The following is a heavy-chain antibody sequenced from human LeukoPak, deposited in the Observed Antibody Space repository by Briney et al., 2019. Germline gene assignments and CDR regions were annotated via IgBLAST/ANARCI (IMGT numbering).Heavy chain of an antibody. D-gene: IGHD3-16*01. V-gene: IGHV3-7*01. CDR3: ASWGAGGNS. Sequence: GGSLRLSCEASGFTLSTYWMNWVRQVPGKGLDWVANINPDGSGKRYMDSVKGRFTIARDNADNSLSLQMNSLRAEDTAVYYCASWGAGGNSWGQGTLVTVSS. CDR1: GFTLSTYW. CDR2: INPDGSGK. J-gene: IGHJ4*02.